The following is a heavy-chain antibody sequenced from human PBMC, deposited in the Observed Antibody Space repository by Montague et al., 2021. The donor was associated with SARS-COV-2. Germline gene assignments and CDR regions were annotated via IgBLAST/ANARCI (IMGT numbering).Heavy chain of an antibody. D-gene: IGHD3-22*01. CDR3: ARDLHDTSGSTYLTPFRFDP. J-gene: IGHJ5*02. V-gene: IGHV4-31*03. CDR2: IYSSGST. CDR1: GGSINNGYHY. Sequence: TLSLTCTVSGGSINNGYHYWSWIRQHPGKGLEWIGYIYSSGSTYSNPSLKIRVTISADTSKNQFSLRLSSVTAADTAVYYCARDLHDTSGSTYLTPFRFDPWGQGTLVTVSS.